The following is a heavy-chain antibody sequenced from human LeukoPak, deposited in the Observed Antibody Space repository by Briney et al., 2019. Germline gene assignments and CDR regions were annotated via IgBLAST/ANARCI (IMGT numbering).Heavy chain of an antibody. J-gene: IGHJ5*02. V-gene: IGHV3-53*01. CDR1: GFSVSNTY. Sequence: GGSLRLSCAASGFSVSNTYMSWVRQAPGKGLEWVSIIYSGGNTYYADSVRGRFTISRDNAKDTVYLQLNRLSTDDTATYYCAKPISGGLAVTADWFRPWGQGTLVVVSS. D-gene: IGHD6-19*01. CDR3: AKPISGGLAVTADWFRP. CDR2: IYSGGNT.